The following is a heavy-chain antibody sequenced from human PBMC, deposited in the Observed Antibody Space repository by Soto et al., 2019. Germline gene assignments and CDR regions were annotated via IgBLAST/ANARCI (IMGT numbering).Heavy chain of an antibody. CDR3: ARDPDLLDY. CDR1: GFTFSSYT. V-gene: IGHV3-48*02. J-gene: IGHJ4*02. CDR2: INSGSKAI. Sequence: PGGSLRLSCTASGFTFSSYTMNWVRQAPGKGLEWVSYINSGSKAIYYADSVKGRFTISRDNAKNSLYLQMNSLRDEDTAVYHCARDPDLLDYWGRGTLVTVSS.